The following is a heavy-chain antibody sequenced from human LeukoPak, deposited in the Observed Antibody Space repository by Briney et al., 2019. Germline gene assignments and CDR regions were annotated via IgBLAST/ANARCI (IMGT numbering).Heavy chain of an antibody. V-gene: IGHV3-23*01. CDR1: RFTFNNYA. J-gene: IGHJ6*04. D-gene: IGHD3-10*01. CDR2: ITSSGDTT. CDR3: AKGVLSGMRYYYGMDV. Sequence: GGSLRLSCAASRFTFNNYAMNWVRQAPGKGLEWVSSITSSGDTTHYADSVRGRFTISRDNSRNTLSLQMTSLRAEDRAVYYCAKGVLSGMRYYYGMDVWGKGTTVTVSS.